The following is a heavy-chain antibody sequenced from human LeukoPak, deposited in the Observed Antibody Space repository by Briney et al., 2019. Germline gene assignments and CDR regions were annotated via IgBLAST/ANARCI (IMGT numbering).Heavy chain of an antibody. CDR3: STRAFSDTSPVA. Sequence: GESLKISCKHSGYNFASQWIGWVRQMPGKGLEWMGIINPGNSDIVYTPSLQGQVSFSADKSTSTVFLQWGSLKASDTAMYYCSTRAFSDTSPVAWGQGTLVTVSS. D-gene: IGHD2-15*01. V-gene: IGHV5-51*01. CDR1: GYNFASQW. J-gene: IGHJ5*02. CDR2: INPGNSDI.